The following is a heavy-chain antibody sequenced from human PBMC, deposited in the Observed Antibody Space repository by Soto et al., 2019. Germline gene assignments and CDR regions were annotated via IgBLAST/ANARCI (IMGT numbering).Heavy chain of an antibody. J-gene: IGHJ5*02. D-gene: IGHD2-15*01. V-gene: IGHV3-11*01. Sequence: QVQLVESGGGLVKPGGSLRVSCAASGFSFSDYYMTWIRQAPGKGLEWVSYISGSGDNIHYADSVKGRFTISRDNANNSRYLQMAIVRVEETAVYYCARGACITCYYDDWFDTWGQGTLVTVSS. CDR2: ISGSGDNI. CDR3: ARGACITCYYDDWFDT. CDR1: GFSFSDYY.